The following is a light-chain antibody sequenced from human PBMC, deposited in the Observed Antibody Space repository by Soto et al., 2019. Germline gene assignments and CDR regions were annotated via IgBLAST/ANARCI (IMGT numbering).Light chain of an antibody. CDR2: AAS. V-gene: IGKV1-39*01. CDR1: QSISSY. CDR3: QQSYSTLT. J-gene: IGKJ3*01. Sequence: DIQMTQSPSYLSASVGDRVTITCRASQSISSYLNWYQQKPGKAPKLLIYAASSLQSGVPSRFSGSGSGTDFTLTLSSLQPEDFATYYCQQSYSTLTFGPGTKVDIK.